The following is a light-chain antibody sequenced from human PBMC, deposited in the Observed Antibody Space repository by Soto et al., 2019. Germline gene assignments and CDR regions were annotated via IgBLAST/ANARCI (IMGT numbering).Light chain of an antibody. CDR3: QQYKNWPPVT. J-gene: IGKJ1*01. CDR1: QSVSSN. CDR2: GAS. V-gene: IGKV3-15*01. Sequence: EIVMTQSPATLSVSPGERATLSCRASQSVSSNLAWYQQKPGQAPRLLIYGASTRATVIPARFSGSGSGTEFTLTISSRQSEDFAVYYCQQYKNWPPVTFGQGTKVEIK.